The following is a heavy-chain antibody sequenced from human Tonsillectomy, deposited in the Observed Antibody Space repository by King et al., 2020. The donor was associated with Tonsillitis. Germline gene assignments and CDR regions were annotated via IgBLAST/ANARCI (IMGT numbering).Heavy chain of an antibody. Sequence: VQLVESGGGVVQPGRSLRLSCAASGFTFNNYGMHWVRQAPGKGLEWVAVISYDGSNKYYGDSVKGGFTISRDNSKNTLFLQMNSLRTEDTAVYYCATESGGNFDWYFDLWGRGTLVTVSS. J-gene: IGHJ2*01. D-gene: IGHD2-15*01. V-gene: IGHV3-30*03. CDR3: ATESGGNFDWYFDL. CDR2: ISYDGSNK. CDR1: GFTFNNYG.